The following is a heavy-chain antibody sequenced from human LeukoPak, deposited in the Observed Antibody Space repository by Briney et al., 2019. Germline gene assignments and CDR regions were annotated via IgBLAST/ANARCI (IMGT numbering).Heavy chain of an antibody. J-gene: IGHJ4*02. CDR2: IYPGDSDT. V-gene: IGHV5-51*01. CDR1: GYSFTSYW. Sequence: GESLKVSCKGSGYSFTSYWSGWVRQMPGKGLEWMGIIYPGDSDTRYSPSFQGQVTISADKSISTAYLQWSSLKASDTAMYYCARTYYYGSGSYLTPDYWGQGTLVTVSS. CDR3: ARTYYYGSGSYLTPDY. D-gene: IGHD3-10*01.